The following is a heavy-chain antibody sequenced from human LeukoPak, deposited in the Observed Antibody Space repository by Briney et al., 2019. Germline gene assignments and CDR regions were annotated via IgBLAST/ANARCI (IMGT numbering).Heavy chain of an antibody. Sequence: QPGGSLRLSCLASGFTFSSFWMSWVRQAPGKGREVVANIDQYGSVRNYVDSVKGRLIISRDNAKNSLYMQMDSLRAEDTAVYFCARDPGSSSFDYWGLGTPVTVSS. CDR3: ARDPGSSSFDY. D-gene: IGHD6-13*01. J-gene: IGHJ4*02. CDR1: GFTFSSFW. CDR2: IDQYGSVR. V-gene: IGHV3-7*01.